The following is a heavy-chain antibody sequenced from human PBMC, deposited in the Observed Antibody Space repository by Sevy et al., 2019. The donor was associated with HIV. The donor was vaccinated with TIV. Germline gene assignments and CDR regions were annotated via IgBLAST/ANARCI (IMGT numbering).Heavy chain of an antibody. CDR1: EFTFNIYS. CDR2: LSFGCGKI. D-gene: IGHD2-8*01. Sequence: GGSLRLSCAASEFTFNIYSISWVRKTPGKGLEWVATLSFGCGKINHADSVKGRFTMSRDDSKNAVYLQMNNLRVEDTAIYYCAREGCTKPHDYWGQGTLVTVSS. V-gene: IGHV3-23*01. CDR3: AREGCTKPHDY. J-gene: IGHJ4*02.